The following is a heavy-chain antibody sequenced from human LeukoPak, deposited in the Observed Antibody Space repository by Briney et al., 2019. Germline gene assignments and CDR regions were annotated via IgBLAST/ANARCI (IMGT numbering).Heavy chain of an antibody. D-gene: IGHD3-3*01. CDR1: GFTFSSYA. Sequence: GGSLRLSCAAPGFTFSSYAMSWVRQAPGKGLEWVSAISGSGGSTYYADSVKGRFTISRDNSKNTLYLQMNSLRAEDTAVYYCAKASTYDFWSGLDYWGQGTLVTVSS. J-gene: IGHJ4*02. CDR2: ISGSGGST. CDR3: AKASTYDFWSGLDY. V-gene: IGHV3-23*01.